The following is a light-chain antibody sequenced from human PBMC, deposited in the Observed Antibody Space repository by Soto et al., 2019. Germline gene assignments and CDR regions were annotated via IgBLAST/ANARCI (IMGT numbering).Light chain of an antibody. Sequence: QSVLTQPRSVSASPGQSVTISCTGTSIDVGDSDFVSWYQQHPGKAPKLMIYVVTKRPSGVPDRFSASKSGNTASLTISGLQAEDEADYYCSSFTASHTYIFGTGTKVTVL. CDR1: SIDVGDSDF. CDR3: SSFTASHTYI. CDR2: VVT. J-gene: IGLJ1*01. V-gene: IGLV2-11*01.